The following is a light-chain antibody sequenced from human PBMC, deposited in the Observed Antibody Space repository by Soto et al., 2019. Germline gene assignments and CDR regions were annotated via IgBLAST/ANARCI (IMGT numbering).Light chain of an antibody. Sequence: EIVMTQSPAMLSVSPGERATLSCWAGQSVSSNLAWYQQRPGQAPRLLIYGASTRATGIPARFGGSGSGTEFTLTISSLQSEDFAVYYCQQYNNWPRTFGQGTKVDIK. J-gene: IGKJ1*01. V-gene: IGKV3-15*01. CDR1: QSVSSN. CDR2: GAS. CDR3: QQYNNWPRT.